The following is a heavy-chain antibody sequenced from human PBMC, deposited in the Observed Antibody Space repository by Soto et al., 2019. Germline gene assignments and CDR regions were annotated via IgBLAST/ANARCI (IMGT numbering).Heavy chain of an antibody. D-gene: IGHD3-9*01. CDR1: GFTFSSYW. J-gene: IGHJ4*02. CDR3: ARREYADWFLEY. Sequence: EVQLVESGGGLVQPGGSLRLSCAASGFTFSSYWMYWVRQAPGQGPVWLSRISHDGTTTTTADSVKGRFTISRDNAKNTLYLQMTSLRVEDTAVYYCARREYADWFLEYWGRGTLVTVSS. CDR2: ISHDGTTT. V-gene: IGHV3-74*03.